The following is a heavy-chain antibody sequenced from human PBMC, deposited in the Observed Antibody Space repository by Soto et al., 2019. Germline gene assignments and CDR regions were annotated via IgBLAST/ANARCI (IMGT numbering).Heavy chain of an antibody. Sequence: QVQVQQWGAGLLKPSETLSLTCAVYGGSFSENHWSWIRQPPGKGLEWIGEIQNTGGTNYSPSLKSRVTISVDRSKNQLSLSLTSVSAADTAVYYCARSRNLDVWGQGTTVIVFS. V-gene: IGHV4-34*01. CDR1: GGSFSENH. J-gene: IGHJ6*02. CDR2: IQNTGGT. CDR3: ARSRNLDV. D-gene: IGHD1-1*01.